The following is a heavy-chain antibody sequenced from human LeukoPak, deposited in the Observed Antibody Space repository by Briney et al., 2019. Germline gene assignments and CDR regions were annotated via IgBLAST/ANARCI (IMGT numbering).Heavy chain of an antibody. V-gene: IGHV3-48*01. J-gene: IGHJ2*01. CDR1: GFTFSSYS. D-gene: IGHD2-2*01. CDR3: ARDDCSSTSCYVPPGYFDL. Sequence: PGGSLRLSCAASGFTFSSYSMNWVRQAPGKGLEWVSYISSSSSTIYYADSVKGRFTISRDNAKNSLYLQMNSLRAEDTAVYHCARDDCSSTSCYVPPGYFDLWGRGTLVTASS. CDR2: ISSSSSTI.